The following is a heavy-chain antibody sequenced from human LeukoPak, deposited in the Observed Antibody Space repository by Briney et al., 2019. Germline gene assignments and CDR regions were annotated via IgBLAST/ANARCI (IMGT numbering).Heavy chain of an antibody. CDR3: ARDVVGVGYFDY. CDR1: GGSITSYY. V-gene: IGHV4-4*07. Sequence: KPSETLSLPCTVSGGSITSYYWSWIRQPAGKGLEWIGRIYTSGSTNYNPSLESRVTMSRDTSKNQFSLKLSSVTAADTAVYYCARDVVGVGYFDYWGQGTLVTVSS. D-gene: IGHD2-15*01. CDR2: IYTSGST. J-gene: IGHJ4*02.